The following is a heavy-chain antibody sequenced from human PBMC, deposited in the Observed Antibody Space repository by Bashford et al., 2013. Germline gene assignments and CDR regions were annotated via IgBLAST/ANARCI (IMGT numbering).Heavy chain of an antibody. D-gene: IGHD2/OR15-2a*01. CDR2: ISPKSGGT. CDR3: ARGSRESGTTNEAFEI. J-gene: IGHJ3*02. Sequence: VASVKVSCKASGYTFTSYGISWVRQAPGQGLEWMAWISPKSGGTKYAQNFQGRVTMTRDTSMNTAYMELSRLRSDDTAVYFCARGSRESGTTNEAFEIWGQGTMVTVSS. V-gene: IGHV1-2*02. CDR1: GYTFTSYG.